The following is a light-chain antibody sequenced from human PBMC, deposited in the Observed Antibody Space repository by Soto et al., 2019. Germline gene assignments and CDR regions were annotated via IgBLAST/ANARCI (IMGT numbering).Light chain of an antibody. J-gene: IGKJ2*01. CDR3: HQYNTWPPGT. V-gene: IGKV3-15*01. Sequence: VVMTQSPATLSVSPGDRVTLSCRTSQSVSTNLAWYQQKSGQAPRLVIYGASTRATGFPDRFRGSGSGTEFTLTISSLQSEDIAIYYCHQYNTWPPGTFGQGTKLEIK. CDR1: QSVSTN. CDR2: GAS.